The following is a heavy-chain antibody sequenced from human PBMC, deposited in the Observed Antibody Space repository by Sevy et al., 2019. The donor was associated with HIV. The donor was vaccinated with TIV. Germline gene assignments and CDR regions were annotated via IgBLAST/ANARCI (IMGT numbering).Heavy chain of an antibody. CDR3: ARGIYGSGSRLGLGY. CDR2: MRQDGSEK. V-gene: IGHV3-7*01. D-gene: IGHD3-10*01. CDR1: GFTFSSYW. J-gene: IGHJ4*02. Sequence: GGSLRLSCAASGFTFSSYWMTWVRQAPGKGLEWVANMRQDGSEKYYVDSVKGRFTISRDNAKNSLYLQMNSLRAEDTAVYYCARGIYGSGSRLGLGYWGQGTLVIVSS.